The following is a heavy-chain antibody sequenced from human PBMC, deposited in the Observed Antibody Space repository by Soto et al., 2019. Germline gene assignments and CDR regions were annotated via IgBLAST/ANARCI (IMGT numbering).Heavy chain of an antibody. V-gene: IGHV3-30*18. J-gene: IGHJ4*02. CDR1: GFTFSSYG. D-gene: IGHD6-13*01. CDR3: AKVLSHSSNFDY. CDR2: ISYDGSNK. Sequence: PGGSLRLSCAASGFTFSSYGMHWVRQAPGKGLEWVAVISYDGSNKYYADSVKGRFTISRDNSKNTLYLQMNSLRAEDTAVYYCAKVLSHSSNFDYWGQGTLVTVSS.